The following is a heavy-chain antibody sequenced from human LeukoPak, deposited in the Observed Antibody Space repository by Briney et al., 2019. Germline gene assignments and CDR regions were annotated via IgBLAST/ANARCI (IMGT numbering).Heavy chain of an antibody. D-gene: IGHD5-24*01. CDR1: GDSISSGNYY. Sequence: PSETLSLTCTVSGDSISSGNYYWNWIRQPAGKGLEWIGRIYKSGSTNYNPSLKSRVTISVDTSKNQFSLKLSSVTAADTAVYYCARGAARMVEMGTIISFEYWGQGTLVTVSS. J-gene: IGHJ4*02. CDR2: IYKSGST. V-gene: IGHV4-61*02. CDR3: ARGAARMVEMGTIISFEY.